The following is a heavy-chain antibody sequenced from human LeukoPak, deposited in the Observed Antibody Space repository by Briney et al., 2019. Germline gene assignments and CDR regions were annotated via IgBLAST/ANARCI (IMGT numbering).Heavy chain of an antibody. J-gene: IGHJ5*02. V-gene: IGHV4-31*03. CDR2: IYYSGST. Sequence: SETLSLTCTVSGGSISSGGYYWSWIRQHPGKGLEWREYIYYSGSTYYNPSLKSRVTISVDTSKNQFSLKLSSVTAADTAVYYCARINYYDRPYNWFDPWGQGTLVTVSS. D-gene: IGHD3-22*01. CDR1: GGSISSGGYY. CDR3: ARINYYDRPYNWFDP.